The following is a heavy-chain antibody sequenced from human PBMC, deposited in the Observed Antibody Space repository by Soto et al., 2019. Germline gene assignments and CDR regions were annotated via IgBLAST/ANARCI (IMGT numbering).Heavy chain of an antibody. CDR3: ATYNCISTSCYNNWFDP. CDR2: IYYSGST. CDR1: GGSISSGDYY. J-gene: IGHJ5*02. V-gene: IGHV4-30-4*01. D-gene: IGHD2-2*02. Sequence: PSETLSLTCTVSGGSISSGDYYWSWIRQPPGKGLEWIGYIYYSGSTYYNPSLKSRVTISVDTSKNQFSLKLSSVTAADTAVYYCATYNCISTSCYNNWFDPWGQGTLVTVSS.